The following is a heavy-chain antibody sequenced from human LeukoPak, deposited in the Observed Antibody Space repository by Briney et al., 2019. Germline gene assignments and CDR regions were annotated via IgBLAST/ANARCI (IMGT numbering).Heavy chain of an antibody. Sequence: GGSLRLSCAVSGFTFSHYAMTWVRQAPGKGLEWLSCISISGGTIFYADSVKGRFTISRDNAKNSLYLQMNSLRDEDTAVYYCARGTGAYYYWGQGTLVTVSS. CDR3: ARGTGAYYY. V-gene: IGHV3-48*02. D-gene: IGHD3-16*01. CDR1: GFTFSHYA. CDR2: ISISGGTI. J-gene: IGHJ4*02.